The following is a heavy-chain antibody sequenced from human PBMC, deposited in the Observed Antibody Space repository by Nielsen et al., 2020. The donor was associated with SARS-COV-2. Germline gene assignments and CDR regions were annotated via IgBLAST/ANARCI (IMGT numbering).Heavy chain of an antibody. CDR3: ARSGYSINYYSFHAFDI. CDR1: GGSTSSHNPY. V-gene: IGHV4-39*01. D-gene: IGHD5-12*01. Sequence: TLSPTCPLSGGSTSSHNPYWGRIRQHPGKGREWTGRIHFSGGTYYNPSLRSRVTISVDTSKHQFSLKLSSVTAADTAVYYCARSGYSINYYSFHAFDIWGQGTMVTVSS. CDR2: IHFSGGT. J-gene: IGHJ3*02.